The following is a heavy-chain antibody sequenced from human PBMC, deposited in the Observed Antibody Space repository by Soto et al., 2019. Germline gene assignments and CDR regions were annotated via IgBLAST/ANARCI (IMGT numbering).Heavy chain of an antibody. D-gene: IGHD5-18*01. Sequence: QVQLQESGPGLVKPSQTLSLTCTVSGGSINSSGYCWSWIRQHPGKGLDWIGCISYGGSTSYNPTRKSRVTISVATSKTQFTLKLSSVTAADKAVYYYSRGILVWGQGTLIVVSS. J-gene: IGHJ4*02. CDR3: SRGILV. CDR1: GGSINSSGYC. V-gene: IGHV4-31*03. CDR2: ISYGGST.